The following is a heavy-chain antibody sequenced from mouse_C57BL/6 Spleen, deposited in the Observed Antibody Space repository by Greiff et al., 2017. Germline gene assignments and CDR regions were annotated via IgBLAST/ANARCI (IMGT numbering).Heavy chain of an antibody. CDR1: GYAFTNYL. CDR2: IKPGSGGT. J-gene: IGHJ4*01. CDR3: ARGYYGSSYFYAIDY. D-gene: IGHD1-1*01. V-gene: IGHV1-54*01. Sequence: QVQLQQSGAELVRPGTSVKVSCKASGYAFTNYLIEWVKQRPGQGLEWIGVIKPGSGGTNYNEKFKGKATLTADKSSSTAYMQLSSLTSEDSAVYFCARGYYGSSYFYAIDYWGQGTSVTVSS.